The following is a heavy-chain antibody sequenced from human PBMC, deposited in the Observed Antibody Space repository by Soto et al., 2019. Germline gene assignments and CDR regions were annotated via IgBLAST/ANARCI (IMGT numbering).Heavy chain of an antibody. Sequence: EVQLLESGGGLVQPGGSLRLSCAASGFTFSSYAMSWVRQAPGKGLEWVSAISGSGGSTYYADSVKGRFTISRDNSKNTLYLQMNSLRAEDTAVYYCAKARYYDFWSGPYYFGYWGQGTLVTVSS. CDR3: AKARYYDFWSGPYYFGY. D-gene: IGHD3-3*01. J-gene: IGHJ4*02. V-gene: IGHV3-23*01. CDR2: ISGSGGST. CDR1: GFTFSSYA.